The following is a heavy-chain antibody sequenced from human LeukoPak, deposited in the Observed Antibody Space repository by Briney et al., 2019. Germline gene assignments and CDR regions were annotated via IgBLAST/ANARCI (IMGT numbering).Heavy chain of an antibody. V-gene: IGHV4-34*01. J-gene: IGHJ5*02. D-gene: IGHD6-13*01. CDR3: ARRGTRYSSSRRFDP. CDR1: GGSFSGYY. CDR2: INHSGST. Sequence: SETLSLTCAVYGGSFSGYYWSWIRQPPGKGLEWIGEINHSGSTNYNPSLKSRVTISVDTSKNQFSLKLSSVTAADTAVYYCARRGTRYSSSRRFDPWGQGTLVTVSS.